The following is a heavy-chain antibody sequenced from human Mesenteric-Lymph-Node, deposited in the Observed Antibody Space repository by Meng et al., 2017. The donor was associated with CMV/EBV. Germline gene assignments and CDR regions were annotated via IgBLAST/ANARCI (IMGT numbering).Heavy chain of an antibody. J-gene: IGHJ4*02. D-gene: IGHD2-2*01. CDR2: ISSSSSYI. V-gene: IGHV3-21*01. CDR1: GFTFSSYS. CDR3: ARGSSISW. Sequence: GESLKISCAASGFTFSSYSMNWVRQAPGKGLEWVSSISSSSSYIYYADSVKGRFTISRDNAKNSLYLQMNSLRAEDTAVYYCARGSSISWWGQGTLVTVSS.